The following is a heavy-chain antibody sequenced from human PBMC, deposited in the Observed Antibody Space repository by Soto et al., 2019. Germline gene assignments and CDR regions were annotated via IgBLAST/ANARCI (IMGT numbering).Heavy chain of an antibody. J-gene: IGHJ6*02. D-gene: IGHD6-13*01. V-gene: IGHV1-3*01. CDR3: ARDKSDGYSRRWYGDYYYGMDV. CDR2: INAGNGNT. CDR1: GYTFTSYA. Sequence: GASVKVSCKASGYTFTSYAMHWVRQAPGQRLEWMGWINAGNGNTKYSQKFQGRVTITRDTSASTAYMELSSLRSEDTAVYYCARDKSDGYSRRWYGDYYYGMDVWGQGNTVTVS.